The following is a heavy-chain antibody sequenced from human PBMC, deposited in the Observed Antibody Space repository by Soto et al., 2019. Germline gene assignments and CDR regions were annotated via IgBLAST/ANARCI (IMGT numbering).Heavy chain of an antibody. J-gene: IGHJ6*04. Sequence: SETLSLTCTVSGGSISSSSYYWGWIRQPPGKGLEWIGSIYYSGSTYYNPSLKSRVTISVDTSKNQFSLKLSSVTAADTAVYFCAKLTPPQGAAQGVWSKGTTVTVSS. CDR1: GGSISSSSYY. CDR2: IYYSGST. CDR3: AKLTPPQGAAQGV. V-gene: IGHV4-39*01. D-gene: IGHD1-26*01.